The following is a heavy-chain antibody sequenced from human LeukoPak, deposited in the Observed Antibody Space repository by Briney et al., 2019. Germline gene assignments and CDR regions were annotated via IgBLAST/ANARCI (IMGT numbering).Heavy chain of an antibody. V-gene: IGHV3-11*06. D-gene: IGHD3-10*01. Sequence: GGSLRHSCAASGFTFSDYYMSWIRQAPGKGLEWVSYISSSSSYTNYADSVKGRFTISRDNAKNSLYLQMNSLRAEDTAVYYCARDFGANNWFDPWGQGTLVTVSS. CDR3: ARDFGANNWFDP. CDR1: GFTFSDYY. J-gene: IGHJ5*02. CDR2: ISSSSSYT.